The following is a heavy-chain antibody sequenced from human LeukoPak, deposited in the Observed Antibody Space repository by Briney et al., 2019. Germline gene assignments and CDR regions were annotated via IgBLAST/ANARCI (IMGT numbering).Heavy chain of an antibody. V-gene: IGHV4-59*12. Sequence: PSETLSLTCTVSGGSISTYYWSWIRQPPGKGLEWIGNIFYSGSTHYSPSLKSRVTISLDTSRNQFSLKLTSVTAADTAVYYCAKSNGYGLVDIWGQGTMVTVSS. D-gene: IGHD3-10*01. CDR3: AKSNGYGLVDI. CDR1: GGSISTYY. J-gene: IGHJ3*02. CDR2: IFYSGST.